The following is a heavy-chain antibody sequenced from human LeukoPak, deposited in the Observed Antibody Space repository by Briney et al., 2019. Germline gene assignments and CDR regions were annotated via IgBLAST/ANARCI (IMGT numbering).Heavy chain of an antibody. V-gene: IGHV3-21*01. CDR2: ISSSSSYI. CDR1: GFTFSSYS. D-gene: IGHD6-13*01. CDR3: ARLPFAGYSSSLYDY. Sequence: GGSLKLSCAASGFTFSSYSMNWVRQAPGKGLEWVSSISSSSSYIYYADSVKGRFTISRDNAKNSLYLQMNSLRAKGTAVYYCARLPFAGYSSSLYDYWGQGTLVTVSS. J-gene: IGHJ4*02.